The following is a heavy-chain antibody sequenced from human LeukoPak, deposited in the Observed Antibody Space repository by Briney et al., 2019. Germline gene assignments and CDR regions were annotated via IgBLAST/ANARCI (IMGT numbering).Heavy chain of an antibody. CDR2: INHSGST. V-gene: IGHV4-34*01. Sequence: SETLSLTCAVYGGSFSGYYWSWIRQPPGRGREWIGEINHSGSTNYNPSLKSRVTISVDTSKNQLSLKLSSVTAADTAVYYCARGQGIAAAAIGYWGQGTLVTVSS. D-gene: IGHD6-13*01. J-gene: IGHJ4*02. CDR3: ARGQGIAAAAIGY. CDR1: GGSFSGYY.